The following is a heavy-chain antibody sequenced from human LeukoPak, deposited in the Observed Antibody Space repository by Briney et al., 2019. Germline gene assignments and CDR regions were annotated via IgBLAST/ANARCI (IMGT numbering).Heavy chain of an antibody. CDR3: AKDRGIAAAGLDY. V-gene: IGHV3-9*01. Sequence: GGSLRLSCAASGFTFSTYWMSWVRQAPGKGLEWVSGISWNSGSIGYADSVKGRFTISRDNAKNSLYLQMNSLRAEDTALYYCAKDRGIAAAGLDYWGQGTLVTVSS. D-gene: IGHD6-13*01. CDR1: GFTFSTYW. CDR2: ISWNSGSI. J-gene: IGHJ4*02.